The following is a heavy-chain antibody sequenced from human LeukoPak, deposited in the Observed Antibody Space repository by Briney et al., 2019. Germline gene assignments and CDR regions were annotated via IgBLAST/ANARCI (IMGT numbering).Heavy chain of an antibody. CDR2: INWNGGST. D-gene: IGHD5-24*01. J-gene: IGHJ1*01. CDR1: GYTFDDYG. V-gene: IGHV3-20*04. CDR3: VRLGRDGYTYGAAY. Sequence: GGSLRLSCAGSGYTFDDYGMRWVGQAPGKGLEWVAGINWNGGSTGYAASVKGRCTISRDNAKNALYLEMNSLRAEDTAFYYCVRLGRDGYTYGAAYWGQGTLVTVSS.